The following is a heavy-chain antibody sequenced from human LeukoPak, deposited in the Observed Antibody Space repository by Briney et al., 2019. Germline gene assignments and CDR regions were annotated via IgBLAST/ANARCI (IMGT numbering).Heavy chain of an antibody. CDR3: ARDLSQATYYDILTGYPGY. CDR2: ISDSGGRT. CDR1: GFTFSSYS. J-gene: IGHJ4*02. Sequence: GGSLRLSCAASGFTFSSYSMSWVRQAPGKGLEWVSGISDSGGRTCYADSVKGRFTISRDNSKNTLYLQMNSLRAEDTAVYYCARDLSQATYYDILTGYPGYWGQGTLVTVSS. V-gene: IGHV3-23*01. D-gene: IGHD3-9*01.